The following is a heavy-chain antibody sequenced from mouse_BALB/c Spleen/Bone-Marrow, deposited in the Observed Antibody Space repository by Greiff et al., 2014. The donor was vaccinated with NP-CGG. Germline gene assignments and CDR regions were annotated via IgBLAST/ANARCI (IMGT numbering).Heavy chain of an antibody. Sequence: QVQLQQPGPELVKPGASVKISCKASGYTFTSYYIQWVKQRPGQGLEWIGYIFPRDGSTNYNETFKGKATLTSDTSSSTASMQLNSLTSEDSAVYFCARDYYGSLDYWGQGTTLTVSS. V-gene: IGHV1S12*01. D-gene: IGHD1-1*01. CDR2: IFPRDGST. CDR1: GYTFTSYY. CDR3: ARDYYGSLDY. J-gene: IGHJ2*01.